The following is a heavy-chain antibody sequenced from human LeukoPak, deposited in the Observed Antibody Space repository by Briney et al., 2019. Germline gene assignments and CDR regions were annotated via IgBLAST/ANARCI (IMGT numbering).Heavy chain of an antibody. CDR2: IYPGDSDT. J-gene: IGHJ4*02. D-gene: IGHD6-19*01. V-gene: IGHV5-51*01. CDR3: ARNGAVAGTSQFDY. CDR1: GYSFTSYW. Sequence: GESLKISCKGSGYSFTSYWIGWVRPLPGKGLEWMGIIYPGDSDTRYSPSFQGQVTISADKSISTAYLQWSSLKASDTAMCYCARNGAVAGTSQFDYWGQGTLVTVSS.